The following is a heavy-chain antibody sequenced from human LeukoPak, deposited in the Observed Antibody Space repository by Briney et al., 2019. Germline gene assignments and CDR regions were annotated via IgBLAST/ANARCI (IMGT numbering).Heavy chain of an antibody. D-gene: IGHD3-10*01. V-gene: IGHV1-2*02. CDR1: GYTFTGYY. Sequence: ASVKVSCKSSGYTFTGYYMHWVRQAPGQGLEWMGWINPNSGGTNYAQKFQGRVTMTRDTYISTAYMELSRLRSDDTAVYYCARDKGFMVRGGYNWFDPWGQGTLVTVSS. J-gene: IGHJ5*02. CDR2: INPNSGGT. CDR3: ARDKGFMVRGGYNWFDP.